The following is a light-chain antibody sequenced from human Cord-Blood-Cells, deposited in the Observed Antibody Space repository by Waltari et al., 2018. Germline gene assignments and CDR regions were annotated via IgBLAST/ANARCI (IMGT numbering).Light chain of an antibody. CDR1: QSVSSN. V-gene: IGKV3-15*01. CDR3: QQYNNWPSWT. Sequence: EIVMTQSPATLSVSPGERATLSCRVSQSVSSNLARYQQKPGQAPRLLIYGASTRATGIAARCSGSGSGTEFTITISSLQSEDFAVYYCQQYNNWPSWTFGQGTKVEIK. J-gene: IGKJ1*01. CDR2: GAS.